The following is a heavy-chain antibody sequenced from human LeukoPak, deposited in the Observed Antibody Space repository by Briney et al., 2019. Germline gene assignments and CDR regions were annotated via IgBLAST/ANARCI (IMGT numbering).Heavy chain of an antibody. CDR3: ASLVVAATLSIGYYYGMDV. CDR1: GFTFSSYS. V-gene: IGHV3-48*01. CDR2: ISSSSSTI. J-gene: IGHJ6*02. D-gene: IGHD2-15*01. Sequence: GGSLRLSCAASGFTFSSYSMHWVRQAPGKGLEWVSYISSSSSTIYYADSVKGRFTISRDNAKNSLYLQMNSLRAEDTAVYYCASLVVAATLSIGYYYGMDVWGQGTTVTVSS.